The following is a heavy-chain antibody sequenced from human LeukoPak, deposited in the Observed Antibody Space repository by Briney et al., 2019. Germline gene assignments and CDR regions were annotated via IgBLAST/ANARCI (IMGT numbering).Heavy chain of an antibody. D-gene: IGHD3-22*01. V-gene: IGHV3-30*02. CDR1: GFTFSSYG. CDR3: ASPPDYYDSSGTMDY. Sequence: LPGGSLRLSCAASGFTFSSYGMHWVRQAPGKGLEWVAFIRYDGSNKYYADSVKGRFTISRDNSKNTLYLQMNSLRAEDTAVYYCASPPDYYDSSGTMDYWGQGTLVTVSS. CDR2: IRYDGSNK. J-gene: IGHJ4*02.